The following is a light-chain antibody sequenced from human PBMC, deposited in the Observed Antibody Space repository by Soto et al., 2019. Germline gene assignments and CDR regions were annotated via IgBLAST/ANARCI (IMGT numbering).Light chain of an antibody. CDR2: DAS. CDR3: HQYGSSGT. J-gene: IGKJ1*01. V-gene: IGKV1-5*01. CDR1: ESISSW. Sequence: DIQMSQSPSTLSASVGDRVTITCRASESISSWLAWYQQKPVKAPKLLIYDASSLESGVPSRFSGSGSGTEFTLTISRLEPEDFAVYYCHQYGSSGTFGQGTKVDIK.